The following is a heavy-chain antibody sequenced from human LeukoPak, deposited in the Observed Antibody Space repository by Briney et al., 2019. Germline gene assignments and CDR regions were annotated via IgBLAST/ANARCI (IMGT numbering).Heavy chain of an antibody. CDR2: IIPIFPTL. CDR3: ATSPLDLAAGGSVAFDY. J-gene: IGHJ4*02. CDR1: GGTLSTYI. V-gene: IGHV1-69*15. D-gene: IGHD3-10*01. Sequence: GSSVKVSCKTSGGTLSTYIISWLRQAPGQGLEWMGNIIPIFPTLNYAQKFQGRVTITADESTTTAYMELSSLRSDDTAVYYCATSPLDLAAGGSVAFDYWGQGTLVTVSS.